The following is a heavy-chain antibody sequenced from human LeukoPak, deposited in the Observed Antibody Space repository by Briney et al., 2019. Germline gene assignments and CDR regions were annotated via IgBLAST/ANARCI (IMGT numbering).Heavy chain of an antibody. CDR2: ISNRGTTI. CDR1: GFTFSDYF. D-gene: IGHD5-12*01. Sequence: PGGSLRLSCAASGFTFSDYFMSWIRQAPGKGLEWVSYISNRGTTIYYADSVKGRFTVSRDNAKNSLYLHMNSLRAEDTAVYYCRRAKEDYSGYGTYEQYYYFYMDVWGKGTTVTVSS. CDR3: RRAKEDYSGYGTYEQYYYFYMDV. V-gene: IGHV3-11*01. J-gene: IGHJ6*03.